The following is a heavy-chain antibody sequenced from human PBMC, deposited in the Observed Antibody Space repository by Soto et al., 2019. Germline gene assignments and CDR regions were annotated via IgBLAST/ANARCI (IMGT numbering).Heavy chain of an antibody. Sequence: TSETLSLTCAVSGGSISSGGYSWSWIRQPPGKGLEWIGYMYHSGSTYYNPSLKSRVTISVDTSKNQFSLKLSSVTAADTAVYYCARTYYDFWSGYWRWFDPWGQGTLVTVSS. CDR1: GGSISSGGYS. D-gene: IGHD3-3*01. CDR3: ARTYYDFWSGYWRWFDP. CDR2: MYHSGST. J-gene: IGHJ5*02. V-gene: IGHV4-30-2*02.